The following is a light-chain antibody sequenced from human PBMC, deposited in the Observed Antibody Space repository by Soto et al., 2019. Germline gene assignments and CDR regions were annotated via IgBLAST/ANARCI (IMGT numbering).Light chain of an antibody. Sequence: EIVLTQSPGTLSLSPGARAPLSCRARQSVSGSYLAWYQHKPGQAPRLLIYGASTRASGIPARFSGSGSETDFTLTISSLQSEDSAVYYCQQYHNWPPITFGQGTRLEIK. V-gene: IGKV3-15*01. J-gene: IGKJ5*01. CDR2: GAS. CDR3: QQYHNWPPIT. CDR1: QSVSGSY.